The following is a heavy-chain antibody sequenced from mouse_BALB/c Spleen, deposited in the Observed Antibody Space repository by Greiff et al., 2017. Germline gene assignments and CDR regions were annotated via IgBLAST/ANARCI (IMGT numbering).Heavy chain of an antibody. Sequence: VQLQQSGAELVRPGTSVKVSCKASGYAFTNYLIQWVKQRPGQGLEWIGVINPGSGGTNYNEKFKGKATLTADKSSSTAYMQLSSLTSDDSAVYCCARGGNSAMDYWGQGTTLTVSS. CDR1: GYAFTNYL. V-gene: IGHV1-54*01. J-gene: IGHJ2*01. CDR2: INPGSGGT. CDR3: ARGGNSAMDY. D-gene: IGHD2-1*01.